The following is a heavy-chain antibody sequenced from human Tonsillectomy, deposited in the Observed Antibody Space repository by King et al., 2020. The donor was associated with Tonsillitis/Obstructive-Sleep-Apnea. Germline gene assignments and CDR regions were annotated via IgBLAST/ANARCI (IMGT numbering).Heavy chain of an antibody. V-gene: IGHV3-21*01. CDR3: ATYSSGYYPCY. CDR2: ISSSSIYI. D-gene: IGHD3-22*01. Sequence: VQLVESGGGLVKPGGSLRLSCAASGFPFSSYSMNWVRQAPGKGLGVGSSISSSSIYIYYADSVKGRFTISRDNAKNSLYLQMNSLRAEDTAVYYCATYSSGYYPCYWGQGTLVTVSS. CDR1: GFPFSSYS. J-gene: IGHJ4*02.